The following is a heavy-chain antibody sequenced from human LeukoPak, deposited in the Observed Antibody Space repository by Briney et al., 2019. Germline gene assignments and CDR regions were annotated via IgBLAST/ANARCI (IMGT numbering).Heavy chain of an antibody. CDR1: GGSISSYY. Sequence: SETMSLTCTVPGGSISSYYWSWIRQPAGKGLEWIGRIYTSGSTNYNPSLKSRVTMSVDTSKNQFSLKLSSVTAADTAVYYCARDRGASSIAAAGNLNWFDPWGQGTLVTVSS. D-gene: IGHD6-13*01. CDR2: IYTSGST. CDR3: ARDRGASSIAAAGNLNWFDP. V-gene: IGHV4-4*07. J-gene: IGHJ5*02.